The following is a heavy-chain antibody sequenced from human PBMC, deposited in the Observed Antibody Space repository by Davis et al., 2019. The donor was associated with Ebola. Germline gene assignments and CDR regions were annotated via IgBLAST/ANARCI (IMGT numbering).Heavy chain of an antibody. V-gene: IGHV3-7*01. CDR1: GFTFSSYW. CDR3: ARVEGYSSGWGGMDV. CDR2: IKQDGSEK. J-gene: IGHJ6*04. D-gene: IGHD6-19*01. Sequence: GESLKISCAASGFTFSSYWMSWVRQAPGKGLEWVANIKQDGSEKYYVDSVKGRFTISRDNAKNSLYLQMNSLRAEDTAVYYCARVEGYSSGWGGMDVWGKGTTVIVSS.